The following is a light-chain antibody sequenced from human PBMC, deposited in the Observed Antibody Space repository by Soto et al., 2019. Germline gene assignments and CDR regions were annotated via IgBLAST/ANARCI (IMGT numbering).Light chain of an antibody. Sequence: QSALTQPASVSGSPGQSITISCTGTSNDVGSYNLVSWYQQHPGKDPKLIIYEVSKRPSGVSNRFSASKFGNTASLTISGLQSEDEDYYYCCSYTTITTVVFGGGTKVTVL. J-gene: IGLJ2*01. V-gene: IGLV2-23*02. CDR3: CSYTTITTVV. CDR2: EVS. CDR1: SNDVGSYNL.